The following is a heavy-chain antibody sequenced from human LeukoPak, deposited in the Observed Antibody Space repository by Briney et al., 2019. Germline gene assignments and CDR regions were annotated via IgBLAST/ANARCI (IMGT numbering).Heavy chain of an antibody. Sequence: TGGSPRLSCAASGFTFSSYAMSWVRQAPGKGLEWVSAISGGGRSTDYADSVKGRFTISRDNSKNTLYLQMNSLRAEDTAVYYCAKAVVGAYYFDSWGQGTLVTVSS. CDR2: ISGGGRST. CDR1: GFTFSSYA. D-gene: IGHD2-15*01. J-gene: IGHJ4*02. CDR3: AKAVVGAYYFDS. V-gene: IGHV3-23*01.